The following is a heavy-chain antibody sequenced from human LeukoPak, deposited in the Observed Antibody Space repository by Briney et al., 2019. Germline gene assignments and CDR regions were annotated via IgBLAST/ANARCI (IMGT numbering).Heavy chain of an antibody. CDR3: ARYPRDSSGLYYYYYGMDV. Sequence: SETPSLTCTVSGGSISNYYWSWIRQPPGKGLEWIGYIYYSGSTNYNPSLKSRVTISVDTSKNQFSLKLSSVTAADTAVYYCARYPRDSSGLYYYYYGMDVWGQGTTVTVSS. D-gene: IGHD3-22*01. V-gene: IGHV4-59*08. CDR1: GGSISNYY. CDR2: IYYSGST. J-gene: IGHJ6*02.